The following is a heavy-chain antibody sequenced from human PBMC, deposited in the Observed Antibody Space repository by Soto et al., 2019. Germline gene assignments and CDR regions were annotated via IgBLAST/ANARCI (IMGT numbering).Heavy chain of an antibody. CDR3: ARIEMASIK. Sequence: SETLSLTCSVSGASIRSGGYYWSWLRQSPGKGLEWIGHIYYTGSTFYSPSLKSRLTISLDTSKNQFSLDLRSVTTADTAMYYCARIEMASIKWGRGTLVTVSS. J-gene: IGHJ4*02. CDR2: IYYTGST. V-gene: IGHV4-31*03. CDR1: GASIRSGGYY.